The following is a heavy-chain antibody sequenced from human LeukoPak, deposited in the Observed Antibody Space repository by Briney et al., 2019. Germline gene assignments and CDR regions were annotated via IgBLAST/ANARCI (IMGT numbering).Heavy chain of an antibody. J-gene: IGHJ4*02. D-gene: IGHD6-13*01. CDR3: ARDFGPTWYELDY. Sequence: PGGSLRLSCAASGSTFSSYGMHWVRQPPGKGLEWVAVIWYDGSKSYYTDSVKGRFTISRDSPKNTLYLQMNSLRVEDTAVYYCARDFGPTWYELDYWGQGTLITVSS. CDR2: IWYDGSKS. CDR1: GSTFSSYG. V-gene: IGHV3-33*01.